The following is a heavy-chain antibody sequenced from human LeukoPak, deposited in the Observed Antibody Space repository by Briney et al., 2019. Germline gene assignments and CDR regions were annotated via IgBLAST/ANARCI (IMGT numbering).Heavy chain of an antibody. CDR1: GYTFSNYG. CDR2: IRGDNGNT. D-gene: IGHD5-12*01. V-gene: IGHV1-18*01. CDR3: ATHSPEWRYSGYYNFYYMDV. Sequence: GASVKVSCKASGYTFSNYGISWVRQAPGQGLEWVGWIRGDNGNTNYAQKLQGRVTMTTDASTSTAYMELRSLRSEDTAVYFCATHSPEWRYSGYYNFYYMDVWGKGTTVTVSS. J-gene: IGHJ6*03.